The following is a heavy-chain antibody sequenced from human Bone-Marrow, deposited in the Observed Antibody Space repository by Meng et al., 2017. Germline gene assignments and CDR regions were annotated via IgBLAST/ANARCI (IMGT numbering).Heavy chain of an antibody. CDR2: IKQDGSEK. Sequence: LTGAASGFTFSSYWMSWVRQAPGKGLEWVANIKQDGSEKYYVDSVKGRFTISRDNAKNSLYLQMNSLRAEDTAVYYCARDSYDSLTGYYSWYDPWGQATLATVSS. V-gene: IGHV3-7*01. CDR1: GFTFSSYW. CDR3: ARDSYDSLTGYYSWYDP. J-gene: IGHJ5*02. D-gene: IGHD3-9*01.